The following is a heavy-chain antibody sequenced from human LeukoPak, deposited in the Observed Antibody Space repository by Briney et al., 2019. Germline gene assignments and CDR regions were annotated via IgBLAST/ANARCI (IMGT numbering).Heavy chain of an antibody. CDR2: INPSISST. D-gene: IGHD6-13*01. Sequence: ASVKVSCKASGYTFTRYYMHWVRQAPGQGLERMGIINPSISSTTYAQKFQGRVTMTGDTSTSTVYMELSSLRSEDTAVYYCARMDYSSSRGRLDPWGQGTLVTVSS. V-gene: IGHV1-46*01. CDR3: ARMDYSSSRGRLDP. J-gene: IGHJ5*02. CDR1: GYTFTRYY.